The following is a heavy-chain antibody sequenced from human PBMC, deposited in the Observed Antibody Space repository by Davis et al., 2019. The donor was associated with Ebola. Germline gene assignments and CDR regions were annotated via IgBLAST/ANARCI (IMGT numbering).Heavy chain of an antibody. V-gene: IGHV3-23*01. CDR3: AKDRSAARTYYYYGMDV. J-gene: IGHJ6*02. CDR1: GGSISSYY. D-gene: IGHD6-13*01. CDR2: ISGSGGST. Sequence: ETLSLTCTVSGGSISSYYWSWIRQPPGKGLEWVSAISGSGGSTYYADSVKGRFTIPRDNSKNTLYLQMNSLRAEATAVYYCAKDRSAARTYYYYGMDVWGQGTLVTVSS.